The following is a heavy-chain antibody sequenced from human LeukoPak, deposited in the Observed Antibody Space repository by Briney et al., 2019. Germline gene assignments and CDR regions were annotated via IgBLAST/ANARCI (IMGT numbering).Heavy chain of an antibody. CDR1: GFTDNTNH. Sequence: GGSLRLSCAASGFTDNTNHMSWVRQAPGKGLEWVSIINNGDTTYYADSVKGRFTISSDNSKNTLYLQVNSLRVEDTAVYYCARSTAWSRWDYWGLGTLVTVSS. CDR3: ARSTAWSRWDY. D-gene: IGHD1-1*01. V-gene: IGHV3-66*01. CDR2: INNGDTT. J-gene: IGHJ4*02.